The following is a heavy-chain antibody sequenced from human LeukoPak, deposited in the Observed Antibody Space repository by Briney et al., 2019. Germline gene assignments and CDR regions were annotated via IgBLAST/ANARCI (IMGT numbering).Heavy chain of an antibody. CDR3: ARAHFSSSEDY. J-gene: IGHJ4*02. CDR1: GGSISSGSYY. D-gene: IGHD6-6*01. Sequence: PSQTLSLTCTVSGGSISSGSYYWSWIRQPAGKGLEWIGRIYTSGSTNYNPSLKSRVTISVDTSKNQFSLKLSSVTAADTAVYYCARAHFSSSEDYWGQGTLVTVSS. CDR2: IYTSGST. V-gene: IGHV4-61*02.